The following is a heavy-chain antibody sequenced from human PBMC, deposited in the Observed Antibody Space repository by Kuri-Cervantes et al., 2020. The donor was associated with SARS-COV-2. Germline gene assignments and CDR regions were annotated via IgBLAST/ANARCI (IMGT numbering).Heavy chain of an antibody. D-gene: IGHD3-22*01. CDR3: ARDLNYYDSSGYPYYYYYYMDV. V-gene: IGHV4-59*11. CDR2: IYYSGST. J-gene: IGHJ6*03. Sequence: SETLSLTCSVSTGSISSHYWSWVRQPPGKGLEWIGYIYYSGSTNYNPSLKSRVTISVDTSKNQFSLKLSSVTAADTAVYYCARDLNYYDSSGYPYYYYYYMDVWGKGTTVTVSS. CDR1: TGSISSHY.